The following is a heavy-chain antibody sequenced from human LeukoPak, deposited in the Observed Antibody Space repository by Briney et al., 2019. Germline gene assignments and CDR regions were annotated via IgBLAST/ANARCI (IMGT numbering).Heavy chain of an antibody. D-gene: IGHD4-11*01. V-gene: IGHV1-18*01. CDR2: ISDYSGNT. CDR3: AREGATDYYFDP. CDR1: GYSLSSNG. J-gene: IGHJ4*02. Sequence: ASVKVSCKASGYSLSSNGISWARQAPGQGLEWMGWISDYSGNTKYAQNFQDRVTLTADRSTNTAYMELRSLRSDDTAVYYCAREGATDYYFDPWGQGTLVTVSS.